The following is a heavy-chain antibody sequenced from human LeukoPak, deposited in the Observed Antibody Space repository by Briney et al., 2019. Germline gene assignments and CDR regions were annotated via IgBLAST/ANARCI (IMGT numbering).Heavy chain of an antibody. CDR3: AKDYCSSTSCYTLGNYYYYMDV. Sequence: GGSLRLSCAASGFTVSSNYMSWVRQAPGKGLEWVSVIYSGGSTYYADSVKGRFTISRDNSKNTLYLQMNSLRAEDTAVYYCAKDYCSSTSCYTLGNYYYYMDVWGKGTTVTVSS. CDR2: IYSGGST. CDR1: GFTVSSNY. V-gene: IGHV3-53*05. D-gene: IGHD2-2*02. J-gene: IGHJ6*03.